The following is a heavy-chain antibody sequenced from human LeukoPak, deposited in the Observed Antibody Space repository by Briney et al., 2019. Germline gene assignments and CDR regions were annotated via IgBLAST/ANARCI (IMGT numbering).Heavy chain of an antibody. CDR1: GFTFSSYA. V-gene: IGHV3-23*01. CDR3: AKDDGNNAKLLLDY. CDR2: ISGSGGST. J-gene: IGHJ4*02. D-gene: IGHD2/OR15-2a*01. Sequence: PGGSLRLSCAASGFTFSSYAMSWVRQAPGKGLEWVSAISGSGGSTYYADSVKGRFTISRDSSKNTLYLQMNGLRAEDTAIYYCAKDDGNNAKLLLDYWGQGTLVTVSS.